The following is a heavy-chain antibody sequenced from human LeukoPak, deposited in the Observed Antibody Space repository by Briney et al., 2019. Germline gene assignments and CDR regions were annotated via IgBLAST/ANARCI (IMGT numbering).Heavy chain of an antibody. J-gene: IGHJ6*03. CDR1: GGSISSSSYY. V-gene: IGHV4-39*07. CDR2: IYYCGST. D-gene: IGHD3-16*01. Sequence: SETLSLTCTVSGGSISSSSYYWGWIRQPPGKGLVWIGSIYYCGSTYYNPSLKSRVTISVDTSKNQFSLKLSSVTAADTAVYYCARAVGDYYYYMDVWGKGTTVTVSS. CDR3: ARAVGDYYYYMDV.